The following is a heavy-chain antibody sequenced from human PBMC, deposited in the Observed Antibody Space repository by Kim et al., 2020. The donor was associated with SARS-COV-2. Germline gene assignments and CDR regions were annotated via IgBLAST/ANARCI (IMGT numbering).Heavy chain of an antibody. CDR1: GFNFNDFV. Sequence: GGSLRLSCAASGFNFNDFVMHWVRQVPGKGLEWVADIWHDGVNKFYGDSVEGRFTISRDSIKSTVYLDMNNMRYEDTALYFCARELKEAPVDYWGQGTLVTVSS. V-gene: IGHV3-33*08. J-gene: IGHJ4*02. D-gene: IGHD2-2*01. CDR3: ARELKEAPVDY. CDR2: IWHDGVNK.